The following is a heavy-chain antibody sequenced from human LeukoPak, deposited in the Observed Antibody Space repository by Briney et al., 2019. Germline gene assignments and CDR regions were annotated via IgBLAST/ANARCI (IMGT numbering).Heavy chain of an antibody. V-gene: IGHV4-34*01. D-gene: IGHD2-15*01. CDR1: GGSFNDYY. Sequence: SETLSLTCAVYGGSFNDYYWNWIRQPPGKGLEWIGEINHSGSTNYNPSLKSRVTISVDTSRNQFSLKLSSVTAADTAVYYCARPGKDIHREFNWYFDLWGRGTLVTVSS. CDR3: ARPGKDIHREFNWYFDL. J-gene: IGHJ2*01. CDR2: INHSGST.